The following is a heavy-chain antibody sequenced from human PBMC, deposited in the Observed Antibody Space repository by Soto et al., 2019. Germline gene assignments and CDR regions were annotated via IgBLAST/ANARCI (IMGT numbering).Heavy chain of an antibody. Sequence: GASVKVSCKASGYTFTSYGISWVRQAPGQGLEWMGWISAYNGNTNYAQKLQGRVTMTTGTSTSTAYMELRSLRSDDTAVYYCARDLEADTAMVEHFDYWGQGTLVTVSS. CDR2: ISAYNGNT. CDR1: GYTFTSYG. V-gene: IGHV1-18*01. J-gene: IGHJ4*02. D-gene: IGHD5-18*01. CDR3: ARDLEADTAMVEHFDY.